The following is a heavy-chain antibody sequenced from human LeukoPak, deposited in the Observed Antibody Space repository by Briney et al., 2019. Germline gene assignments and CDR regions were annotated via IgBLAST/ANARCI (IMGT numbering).Heavy chain of an antibody. CDR3: ARRTFGRYNWNDEYYFDY. CDR1: GGTFSGYA. V-gene: IGHV1-69*13. J-gene: IGHJ4*02. Sequence: ASVKVSCKASGGTFSGYAISWVRQAPGQGLEWMGGIIPIFGTANYAQKFQGRVTITADESTSTAYMELSSLRSEDTAVYYCARRTFGRYNWNDEYYFDYWGQGTLVTVSS. D-gene: IGHD1-1*01. CDR2: IIPIFGTA.